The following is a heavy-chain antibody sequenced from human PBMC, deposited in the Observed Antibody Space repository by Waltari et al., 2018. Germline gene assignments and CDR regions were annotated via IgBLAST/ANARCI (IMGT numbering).Heavy chain of an antibody. CDR3: ARVKLTGPVDY. D-gene: IGHD3-10*01. Sequence: QVQLQESGPGLVKPSETLSLTCTVSGGSISSHYWSWIRQPPGKGLEWIGYIYYSGSTNYHPSLKSRVTISVDTSKNQFSLKLSSVTAADTAVYYCARVKLTGPVDYWGQGTLVTVSS. J-gene: IGHJ4*02. CDR2: IYYSGST. CDR1: GGSISSHY. V-gene: IGHV4-59*11.